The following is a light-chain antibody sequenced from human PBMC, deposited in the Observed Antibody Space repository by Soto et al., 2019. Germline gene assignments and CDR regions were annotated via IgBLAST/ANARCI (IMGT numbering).Light chain of an antibody. CDR1: QSVSSSY. J-gene: IGKJ1*01. CDR3: QQYGILPWT. CDR2: GAS. Sequence: IVLTQSPGTVSLSPGERATLSCRSSQSVSSSYLAWYQQKPGQAPRLLIYGASSRATGIPDRFSGSGSGTDFTLTISRLEPEDFALYYCQQYGILPWTFGQGSMVDIK. V-gene: IGKV3-20*01.